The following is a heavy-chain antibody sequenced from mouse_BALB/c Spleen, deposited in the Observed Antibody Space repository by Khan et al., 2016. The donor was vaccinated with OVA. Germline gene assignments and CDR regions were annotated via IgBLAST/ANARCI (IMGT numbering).Heavy chain of an antibody. V-gene: IGHV1S135*01. CDR3: ARGTFDY. CDR1: DYSFTSYY. CDR2: IDPFNGGT. J-gene: IGHJ3*01. D-gene: IGHD3-3*01. Sequence: VQLQQSGPELMKPGASVNISCKASDYSFTSYYIHWVKQSHGKSLEWIGYIDPFNGGTDYNQKFKGKATLTVDKSSNTAYMHLSSLTSEDSAGYYCARGTFDYWGQGTLVTVSA.